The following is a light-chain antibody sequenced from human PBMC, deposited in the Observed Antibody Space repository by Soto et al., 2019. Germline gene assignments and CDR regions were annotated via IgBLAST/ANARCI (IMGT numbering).Light chain of an antibody. J-gene: IGKJ4*01. CDR3: LQHNSYPLT. V-gene: IGKV1-17*01. Sequence: DIQMTQSPSSLSASVGDRVTITCRASQGIGNGLGWFQQKPGKAPKRLIYAASSLQSEVSSRFSGSGSGTEFTLTISSLQPEDFATYYCLQHNSYPLTFGGGTKVDIK. CDR1: QGIGNG. CDR2: AAS.